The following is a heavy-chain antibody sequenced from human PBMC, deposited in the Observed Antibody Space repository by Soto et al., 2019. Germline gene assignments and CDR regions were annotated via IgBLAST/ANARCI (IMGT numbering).Heavy chain of an antibody. CDR1: GFTVSSNY. D-gene: IGHD6-13*01. J-gene: IGHJ4*02. CDR3: ARPGYSSRWYSDY. CDR2: IYSGGST. V-gene: IGHV3-66*01. Sequence: EVQLVESGGGLVQPGGSLRLSCAASGFTVSSNYMSWVRQAPGKGLEWVSVIYSGGSTYYADSVKGRFTISSDNSKNTLYLQMNSLRAEDTAVYYCARPGYSSRWYSDYWGQGTLVTVSS.